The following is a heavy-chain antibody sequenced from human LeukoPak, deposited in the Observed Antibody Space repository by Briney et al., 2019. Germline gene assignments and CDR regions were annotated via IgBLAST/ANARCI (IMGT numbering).Heavy chain of an antibody. CDR1: GFSFTTYE. D-gene: IGHD1-26*01. V-gene: IGHV3-30-3*01. CDR2: ISGGDGYIQ. Sequence: GGSLRLSCAASGFSFTTYEMHWVRQAPGKGLEWVAVISGGDGYIQLYSDSVKGRFTVSRDTSKTTLYLEMNSLRAEDTAVYYCAKDLLPGAPDYFDYWGQGTLVTVSS. J-gene: IGHJ4*02. CDR3: AKDLLPGAPDYFDY.